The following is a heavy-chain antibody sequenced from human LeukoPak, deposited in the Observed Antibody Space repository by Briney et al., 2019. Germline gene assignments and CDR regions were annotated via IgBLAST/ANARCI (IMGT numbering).Heavy chain of an antibody. Sequence: GGSLRLSCAASGFTFSSYSMNWVRQAPGKGLEWVSSISSSSSYIYYADSVKGRFTISRDNAKNSLYLQMNSLRAEETAVYYCARGRHILMVTPNFDYWGQGTLVTVSS. CDR1: GFTFSSYS. CDR2: ISSSSSYI. J-gene: IGHJ4*02. D-gene: IGHD2-21*02. CDR3: ARGRHILMVTPNFDY. V-gene: IGHV3-21*04.